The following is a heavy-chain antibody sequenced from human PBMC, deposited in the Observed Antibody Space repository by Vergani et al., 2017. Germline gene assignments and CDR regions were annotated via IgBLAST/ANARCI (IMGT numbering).Heavy chain of an antibody. D-gene: IGHD2-15*01. CDR2: ISAYNGNT. V-gene: IGHV1-18*01. J-gene: IGHJ6*03. Sequence: QVQLVQSGAEVKKPGASVKVSCKASGYTFTSYGISWVRQAPGQGLEWMGWISAYNGNTNYAQKLQGRVTMTTDTSTSTAYMELRSLRSDATAVYYCARGGWSVVNPPEYYYYYYMDVWGKGTTVTVSS. CDR3: ARGGWSVVNPPEYYYYYYMDV. CDR1: GYTFTSYG.